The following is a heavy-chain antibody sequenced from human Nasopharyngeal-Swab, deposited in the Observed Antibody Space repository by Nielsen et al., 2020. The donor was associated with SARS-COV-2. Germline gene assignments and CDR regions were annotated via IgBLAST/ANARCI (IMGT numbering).Heavy chain of an antibody. CDR3: AKPPGDYVWGSYYFDY. CDR2: IYSGGSST. D-gene: IGHD3-16*01. Sequence: GESLKIFCAASGFTFSSYAMSWVRQAPGKGLEWVSVIYSGGSSTYYADSVKGRFTISRDNSKNTLYLQMNSLRAEDTAVYYCAKPPGDYVWGSYYFDYWGQGTLVTVSS. J-gene: IGHJ4*02. CDR1: GFTFSSYA. V-gene: IGHV3-23*03.